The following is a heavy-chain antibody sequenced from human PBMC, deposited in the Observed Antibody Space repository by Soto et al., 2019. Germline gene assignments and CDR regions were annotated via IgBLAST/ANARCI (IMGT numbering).Heavy chain of an antibody. D-gene: IGHD4-17*01. CDR2: MSYDGTRT. Sequence: QVQLVESGGGVVQPGGSLRLSCAASGFTFTSYTMHWVRQAPGKGLEWVAVMSYDGTRTDYVDAVKGRFTISRDTSKNTLYLQMNNLRPDDTAMYYCARDRASGDPNWFDPWGQGTLVTVSS. CDR1: GFTFTSYT. V-gene: IGHV3-30-3*01. CDR3: ARDRASGDPNWFDP. J-gene: IGHJ5*02.